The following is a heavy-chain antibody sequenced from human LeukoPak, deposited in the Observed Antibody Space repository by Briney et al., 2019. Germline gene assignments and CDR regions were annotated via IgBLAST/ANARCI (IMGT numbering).Heavy chain of an antibody. CDR2: TYYRSKWYN. D-gene: IGHD3-10*01. Sequence: SQTLSLTCAISGDSVSSNSAAWNWIRQSPPRGLEWLGRTYYRSKWYNDYAVSVKSRITINPDTSKNQFSLQLNSVTPEDTAVYYCARSPITMVRGVIITNVNNWFDPWGQGTLVTVSS. V-gene: IGHV6-1*01. CDR1: GDSVSSNSAA. J-gene: IGHJ5*02. CDR3: ARSPITMVRGVIITNVNNWFDP.